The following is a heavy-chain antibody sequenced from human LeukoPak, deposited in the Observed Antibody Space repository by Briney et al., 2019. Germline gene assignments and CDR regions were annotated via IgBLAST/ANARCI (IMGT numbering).Heavy chain of an antibody. V-gene: IGHV4-39*01. CDR2: IHHTGTP. CDR1: GASISTNTHY. Sequence: SETLSLICIASGASISTNTHYWGWVRQPPGKGLEWTASIHHTGTPYYNPSLKSRVTISVDTSKNQFSLQFSSVIAADTAVYYCMRHASGEPPRYWGQGTLVTASS. J-gene: IGHJ4*02. D-gene: IGHD7-27*01. CDR3: MRHASGEPPRY.